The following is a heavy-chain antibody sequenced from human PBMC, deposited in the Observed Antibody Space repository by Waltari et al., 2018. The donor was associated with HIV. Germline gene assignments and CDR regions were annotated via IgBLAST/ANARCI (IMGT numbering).Heavy chain of an antibody. D-gene: IGHD3-9*01. CDR2: IYSGGST. CDR3: ARLRYFDQTFDY. J-gene: IGHJ4*02. V-gene: IGHV3-53*01. Sequence: EVQLVESGGGLIQPGGSLRLSCAASGFTVSSNYMSWVRQAPGKGLEWASVIYSGGSTYYADSVKGRFTISRDNSKNTLYLQMNSLRAEDTAVYYCARLRYFDQTFDYWGQGTLVTVSS. CDR1: GFTVSSNY.